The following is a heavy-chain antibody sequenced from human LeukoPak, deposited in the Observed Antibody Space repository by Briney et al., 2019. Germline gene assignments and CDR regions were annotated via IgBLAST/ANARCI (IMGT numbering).Heavy chain of an antibody. V-gene: IGHV3-7*03. CDR1: GFTFSSYW. Sequence: GGSLRLSCAASGFTFSSYWMNWVRQAPGKGLEWVANIKQDGSEKKYVDSVKGRFTISRDNAKNSLYLQMNSLRAEDTAVYYCAKMGAAGIDYWGQGTLVTVSS. CDR3: AKMGAAGIDY. J-gene: IGHJ4*02. CDR2: IKQDGSEK. D-gene: IGHD2-8*01.